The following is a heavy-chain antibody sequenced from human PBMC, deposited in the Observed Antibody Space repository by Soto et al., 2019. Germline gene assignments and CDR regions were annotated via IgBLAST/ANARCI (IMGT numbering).Heavy chain of an antibody. CDR3: ATPQGGSYNWFDP. V-gene: IGHV4-39*01. CDR2: IYYSGST. J-gene: IGHJ5*02. D-gene: IGHD2-15*01. CDR1: GGSISRSSYS. Sequence: SETLSLTCTVSGGSISRSSYSWGWIRQPPGKGLEWLGTIYYSGSTYYNPSLKSRVTISVDTSKNQFSLKLSSVTAADTAVYYCATPQGGSYNWFDPWGQGTLVPVSS.